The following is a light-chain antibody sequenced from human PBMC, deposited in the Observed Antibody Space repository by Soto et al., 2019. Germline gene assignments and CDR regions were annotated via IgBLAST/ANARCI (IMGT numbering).Light chain of an antibody. V-gene: IGLV2-14*01. CDR2: DVI. CDR1: SSDFGGYNY. Sequence: QSALTQPASVSGSPGQSITISCTGTSSDFGGYNYVSWYQQHPGKAPKLMIYDVINRPSGVSNRFSGSKSGNTASLTIFGLQAEDEADYYCSSYTSSSFYVFGTGTKVTVL. CDR3: SSYTSSSFYV. J-gene: IGLJ1*01.